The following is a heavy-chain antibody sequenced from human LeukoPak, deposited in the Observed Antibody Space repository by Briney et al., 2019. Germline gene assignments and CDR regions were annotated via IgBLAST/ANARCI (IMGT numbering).Heavy chain of an antibody. CDR2: IRYDGSNK. J-gene: IGHJ5*02. Sequence: GGSLRLSCAASGFTFSSYGMHWVRQAPGKGLEWVAFIRYDGSNKYYADSVKGRFTISRDNSENTLYLQMNSLRAEDTAVYYCAKDPTTYTSWFDPWGQGTLVTVSS. D-gene: IGHD6-13*01. CDR1: GFTFSSYG. V-gene: IGHV3-30*02. CDR3: AKDPTTYTSWFDP.